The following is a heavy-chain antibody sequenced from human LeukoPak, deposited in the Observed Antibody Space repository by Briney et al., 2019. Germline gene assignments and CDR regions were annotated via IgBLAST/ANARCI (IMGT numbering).Heavy chain of an antibody. CDR1: GGSFSGYY. D-gene: IGHD2-2*01. J-gene: IGHJ3*02. Sequence: PSETLSLTCAVYGGSFSGYYWSWIRQPPGKGLEWIGEINHSGSTNYNPSLKSRVTILVDTSKNQFSLKLSSVTAADTAVYYCARHEDIVVVPAAARGAFDIWGQGTMVTVSS. V-gene: IGHV4-34*01. CDR3: ARHEDIVVVPAAARGAFDI. CDR2: INHSGST.